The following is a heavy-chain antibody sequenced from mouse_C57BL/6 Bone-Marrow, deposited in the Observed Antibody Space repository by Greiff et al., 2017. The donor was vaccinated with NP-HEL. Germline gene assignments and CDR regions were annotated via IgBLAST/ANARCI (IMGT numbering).Heavy chain of an antibody. V-gene: IGHV1-52*01. Sequence: QVQLQQPGAELVRPGSSVKLSCKASGYTFTSYWMHWVKQRPIQGLEWIGNIDPSDSETHYNQKFKDKATLTVDKSSSTAYMQLSSLTSEDSAVYYCARPITTVASMDYWGQGTSVTVSS. CDR1: GYTFTSYW. J-gene: IGHJ4*01. D-gene: IGHD1-1*01. CDR2: IDPSDSET. CDR3: ARPITTVASMDY.